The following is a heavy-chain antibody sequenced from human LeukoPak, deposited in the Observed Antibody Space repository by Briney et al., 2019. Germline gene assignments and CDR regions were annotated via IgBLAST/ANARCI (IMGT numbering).Heavy chain of an antibody. CDR1: GGSISSSSYY. CDR3: ARQDIVVVPAAINY. CDR2: IYYSGST. Sequence: PSETLSLTCTVSGGSISSSSYYRGWIRQPPGKGLEWIGSIYYSGSTYYNPSLKSRVTISVDTSKNQFSLKLSSVTAADTAVYYCARQDIVVVPAAINYWGQGTLVTVSS. J-gene: IGHJ4*02. D-gene: IGHD2-2*02. V-gene: IGHV4-39*01.